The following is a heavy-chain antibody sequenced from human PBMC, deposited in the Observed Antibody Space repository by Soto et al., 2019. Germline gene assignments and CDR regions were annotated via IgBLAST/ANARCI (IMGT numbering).Heavy chain of an antibody. CDR2: IYYSGST. V-gene: IGHV4-59*01. CDR3: ARTKKYYFDY. J-gene: IGHJ4*02. Sequence: SETLSLTCTVSGGSISSYYWSWIRQPPGKGLEWIGYIYYSGSTNYNPSLKSRVTISVDTSKNQFSLKLSSVTAADTAVYYCARTKKYYFDYWGQGTLVTVSS. CDR1: GGSISSYY.